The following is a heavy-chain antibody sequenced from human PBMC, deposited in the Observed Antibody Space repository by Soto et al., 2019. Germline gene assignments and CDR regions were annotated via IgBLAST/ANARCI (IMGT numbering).Heavy chain of an antibody. J-gene: IGHJ4*02. V-gene: IGHV4-59*01. D-gene: IGHD4-17*01. CDR2: IYYSGST. CDR3: ARGNDYGDYYFDH. Sequence: SETLSLTCTVSGGSISYYYWSWIRQPPGKGLEWIGYIYYSGSTNYNPSLKSRVTISVDTSKNQFSLKLSSVTAADTAVYYCARGNDYGDYYFDHRGQRTLVTVSS. CDR1: GGSISYYY.